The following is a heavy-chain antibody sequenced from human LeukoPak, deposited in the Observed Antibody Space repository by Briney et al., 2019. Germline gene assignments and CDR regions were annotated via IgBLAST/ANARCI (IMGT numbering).Heavy chain of an antibody. CDR2: FDPEDGET. V-gene: IGHV1-24*01. Sequence: GASVKVSCKVSGYTLTELSMHWARQAPGKGLEWMGGFDPEDGETIYAQKFQGRVTMTEDTSTDTAYMELSSLRSEDTAVYYCATITDIVVVVAATRSYAFDIWGQGTMVTVSS. CDR3: ATITDIVVVVAATRSYAFDI. D-gene: IGHD2-15*01. CDR1: GYTLTELS. J-gene: IGHJ3*02.